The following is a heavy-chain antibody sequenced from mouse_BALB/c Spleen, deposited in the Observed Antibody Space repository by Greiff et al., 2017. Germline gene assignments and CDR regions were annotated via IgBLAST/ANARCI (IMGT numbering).Heavy chain of an antibody. D-gene: IGHD4-1*01. J-gene: IGHJ4*01. CDR3: ARVGGEDYAMDY. CDR1: GFNIKDTY. CDR2: IDPANGNT. V-gene: IGHV14-3*02. Sequence: EVQLQESGAELVKPGASVKLSCTASGFNIKDTYMHWVKQRPEQGLEWIGRIDPANGNTKYDPKFQGKATITADTSSNTAYLQLSSLTSEDTAVYYCARVGGEDYAMDYWGQGTSVTVSS.